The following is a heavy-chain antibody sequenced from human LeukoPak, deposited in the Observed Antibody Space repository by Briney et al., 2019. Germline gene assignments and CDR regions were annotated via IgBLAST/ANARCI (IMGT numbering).Heavy chain of an antibody. CDR1: GGSISSYY. CDR3: ARIAAAGTEWFDP. J-gene: IGHJ5*02. D-gene: IGHD6-13*01. V-gene: IGHV4-59*01. Sequence: SETLSLTCTVSGGSISSYYWSWIRQPPGKGLEWIGYIYYSGSTNYNPSLKSRVTISVDTSKNQFSLKLSSVTAADTAVYYCARIAAAGTEWFDPWGRGTLVTVSS. CDR2: IYYSGST.